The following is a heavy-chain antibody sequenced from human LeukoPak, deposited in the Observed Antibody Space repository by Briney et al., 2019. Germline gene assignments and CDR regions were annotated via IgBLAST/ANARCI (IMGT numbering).Heavy chain of an antibody. V-gene: IGHV1-69*05. Sequence: SVKVSCKASGGTFSSYAISWVRQAPGQGLEWMGGIIPIFGTANYAQKLQGRVTMTTDTSTSTAYMELRSLRSDDTAVYYCARSNRQWLVDFDYWGQGTLVTVSS. CDR2: IIPIFGTA. J-gene: IGHJ4*02. CDR1: GGTFSSYA. CDR3: ARSNRQWLVDFDY. D-gene: IGHD6-19*01.